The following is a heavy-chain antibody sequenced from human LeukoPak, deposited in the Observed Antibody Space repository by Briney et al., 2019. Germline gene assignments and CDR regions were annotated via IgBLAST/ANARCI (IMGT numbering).Heavy chain of an antibody. D-gene: IGHD3-16*02. CDR1: GFSFSSYA. J-gene: IGHJ4*02. CDR3: AKGDGGVIVARYFDY. Sequence: QSGGSLRLSCAASGFSFSSYAMSWVRQAPGKGLEWVSSLSVSGDSTYYADSVKGRFTISRDNSKNTLYLQMNSLRAEDTAVYYCAKGDGGVIVARYFDYWGQGTLVTVSS. V-gene: IGHV3-23*01. CDR2: LSVSGDST.